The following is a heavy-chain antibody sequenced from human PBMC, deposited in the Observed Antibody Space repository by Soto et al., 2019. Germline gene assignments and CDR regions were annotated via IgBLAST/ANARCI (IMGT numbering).Heavy chain of an antibody. D-gene: IGHD3-22*01. CDR1: GGSISTSSYY. V-gene: IGHV4-39*01. CDR2: IHYSGST. Sequence: SETLSLTCTVSGGSISTSSYYWGWIRQPPGKGLEWIGSIHYSGSTSYNPSLKSRLTISVDTSKNQFSLKLSTVTAADTAVYYCARQINVRTYDNRCSRPTYFFEYWGQGTLDTVSS. CDR3: ARQINVRTYDNRCSRPTYFFEY. J-gene: IGHJ4*02.